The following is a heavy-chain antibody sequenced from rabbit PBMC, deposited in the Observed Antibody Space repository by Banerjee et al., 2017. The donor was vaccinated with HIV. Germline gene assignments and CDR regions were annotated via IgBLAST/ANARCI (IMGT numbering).Heavy chain of an antibody. CDR2: IYTGSSGRT. V-gene: IGHV1S45*01. CDR1: GFSFSTNYW. Sequence: QEQLVESGGGLVQPEGSLTLTCTASGFSFSTNYWICWVRQAPGKGLEWIACIYTGSSGRTYYASWAKGRFTISKTSSTTVTLQMTSLTAADTATYFCARDPYGGYHGYGYALNLWGQGTLVTVS. CDR3: ARDPYGGYHGYGYALNL. J-gene: IGHJ4*01. D-gene: IGHD6-1*01.